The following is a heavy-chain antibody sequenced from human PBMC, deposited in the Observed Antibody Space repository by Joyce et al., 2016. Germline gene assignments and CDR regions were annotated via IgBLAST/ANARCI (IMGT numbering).Heavy chain of an antibody. CDR2: IKQDGSAV. J-gene: IGHJ3*01. CDR3: ARGKAFDV. V-gene: IGHV3-7*01. CDR1: GFTFSGNS. Sequence: EVQLVESGGGLVQPGGSLRLSCAVSGFTFSGNSMSWLRQAPGGGRELVANIKQDGSAVYYRDSVKGRFTVSRDNARSLVHLQMVSLRVEDTALYYCARGKAFDVWGQGTMVTVSS.